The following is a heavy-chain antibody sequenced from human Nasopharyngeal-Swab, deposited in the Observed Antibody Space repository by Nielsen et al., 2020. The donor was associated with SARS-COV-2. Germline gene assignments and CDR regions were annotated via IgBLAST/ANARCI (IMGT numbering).Heavy chain of an antibody. CDR3: ARAKQWLVLRWFDP. J-gene: IGHJ5*02. CDR1: GGSFSDYY. Sequence: GSLRLSCAVYGGSFSDYYWSWIRQPPGKGLEWIGEINHSGSTNYNPSLKSRVTISVDTSKNQFSLKLSSVTAADTAVYYCARAKQWLVLRWFDPWGQGTLVTVSS. D-gene: IGHD6-19*01. CDR2: INHSGST. V-gene: IGHV4-34*01.